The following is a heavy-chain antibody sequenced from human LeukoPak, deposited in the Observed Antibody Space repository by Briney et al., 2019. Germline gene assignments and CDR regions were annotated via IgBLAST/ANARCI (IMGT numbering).Heavy chain of an antibody. V-gene: IGHV3-48*03. J-gene: IGHJ4*02. CDR1: GFTFSSYE. D-gene: IGHD1-26*01. CDR3: ASNSGSAGPLYFDY. Sequence: GGSLRLSCAASGFTFSSYEMNWVRQAAGKGLEWVSYISSSGSTIYYADSVKGRFTISRDNAKSSLYLQMNSLRAEDTAVYYCASNSGSAGPLYFDYWGQGALVTVSS. CDR2: ISSSGSTI.